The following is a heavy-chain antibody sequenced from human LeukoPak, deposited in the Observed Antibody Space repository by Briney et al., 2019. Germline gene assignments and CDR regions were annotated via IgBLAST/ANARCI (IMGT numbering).Heavy chain of an antibody. CDR1: GFTFSTYA. J-gene: IGHJ4*02. CDR2: ISGSGGST. Sequence: GESLKISCAASGFTFSTYAMSWGRQAPGKGLEWVSGISGSGGSTYYADSVKGRFTISRDNSKNTLYLQMNSLRVEDTAVYYCAKIGIAVLATGDWGQGTLVTVSS. V-gene: IGHV3-23*01. CDR3: AKIGIAVLATGD. D-gene: IGHD6-19*01.